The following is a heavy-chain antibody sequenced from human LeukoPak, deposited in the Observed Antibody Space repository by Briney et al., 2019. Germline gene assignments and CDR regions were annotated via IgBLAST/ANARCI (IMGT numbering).Heavy chain of an antibody. CDR3: ARSSRYFDWLLDDY. D-gene: IGHD3-9*01. CDR2: IYYSGST. Sequence: SETLSLTCTVSGGSISSSSYYWGWIRQPPGKGLEWIGSIYYSGSTYYNPSLKSRVTISVDTSKNQFSLKLSSVTAADTAVYYCARSSRYFDWLLDDYWGQGTLDTVSS. CDR1: GGSISSSSYY. V-gene: IGHV4-39*01. J-gene: IGHJ4*02.